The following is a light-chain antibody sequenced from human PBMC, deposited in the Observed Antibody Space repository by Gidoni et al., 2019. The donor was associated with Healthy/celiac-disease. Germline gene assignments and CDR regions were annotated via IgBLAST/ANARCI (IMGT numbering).Light chain of an antibody. J-gene: IGKJ2*04. Sequence: EIVLTQSPGTLSLSPGERATLSCRDSQSVSSSYLAWYQQKPGQAPRLLIYGASSRATGIPDRFSGSGSGTDFTLPISRLEPEDFAVYYCQQYGSSPCSFGQGTKLEIK. CDR3: QQYGSSPCS. V-gene: IGKV3-20*01. CDR2: GAS. CDR1: QSVSSSY.